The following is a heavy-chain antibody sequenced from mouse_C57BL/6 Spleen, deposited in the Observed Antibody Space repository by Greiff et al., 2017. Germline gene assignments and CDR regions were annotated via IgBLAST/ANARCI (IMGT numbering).Heavy chain of an antibody. CDR3: ARGVYYSNYYAMDY. CDR2: IYPGDGDT. Sequence: QVQLQQSGAELVKPGASVKISCKASGYAFSSYWMNWVKQRPGKGLEWIGQIYPGDGDTNYNGKFKGKATLTADKSSSTAYMQLRSLTSEDSAVYFCARGVYYSNYYAMDYWGQGTSVTVSS. D-gene: IGHD2-5*01. CDR1: GYAFSSYW. V-gene: IGHV1-80*01. J-gene: IGHJ4*01.